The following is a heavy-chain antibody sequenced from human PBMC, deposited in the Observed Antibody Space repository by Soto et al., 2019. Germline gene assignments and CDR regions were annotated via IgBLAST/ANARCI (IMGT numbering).Heavy chain of an antibody. CDR2: IYHSGST. V-gene: IGHV4-30-2*06. CDR3: VRESIASGPNYFDT. CDR1: GGTITSGRSS. J-gene: IGHJ5*02. Sequence: QLQLQESGSGLVKPSQTLSLTCSVSGGTITSGRSSWNWIRQSPGKGLEWIAYIYHSGSTYYNPSLKIPVTSAVDRYENPFSLRLTTVTAADTAVYYCVRESIASGPNYFDTWGPGTLVTVSS. D-gene: IGHD6-6*01.